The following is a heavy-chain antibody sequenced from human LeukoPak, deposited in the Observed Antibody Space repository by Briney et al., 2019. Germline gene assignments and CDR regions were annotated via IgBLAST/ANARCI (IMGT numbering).Heavy chain of an antibody. CDR3: ARDGENYHSHFDS. CDR1: GFTFSAYH. J-gene: IGHJ4*02. V-gene: IGHV3-11*01. D-gene: IGHD1-7*01. Sequence: GGSLRLSCAASGFTFSAYHMTWIRQAPGKGLECVGYITDRGRVIKYADSVKGRFTISRDNAKNELLLQMDSLRADDAAVYYCARDGENYHSHFDSWGQGTLVTVSS. CDR2: ITDRGRVI.